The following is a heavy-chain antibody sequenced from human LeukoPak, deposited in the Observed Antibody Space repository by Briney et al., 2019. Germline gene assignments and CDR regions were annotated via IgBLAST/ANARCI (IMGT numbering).Heavy chain of an antibody. CDR2: FHYSGST. D-gene: IGHD3-16*01. CDR3: ARLGQPNAFDI. V-gene: IGHV4-59*08. J-gene: IGHJ3*02. Sequence: SETLSLTCSVSGASISSYYWICIRQPPGKGLECIGYFHYSGSTNYSPSLKSRVTISVDTSKNQFSLKLSSVTAADTAVYYCARLGQPNAFDIWGQGTMVTVSS. CDR1: GASISSYY.